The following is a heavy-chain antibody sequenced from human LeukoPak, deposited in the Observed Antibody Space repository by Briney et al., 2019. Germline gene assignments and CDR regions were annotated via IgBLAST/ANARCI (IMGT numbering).Heavy chain of an antibody. CDR3: AQYYYGSGSFD. V-gene: IGHV4-39*01. D-gene: IGHD3-10*01. CDR2: IYYSGST. Sequence: KPSETLSLTCTVSGGSISSSSYYWGWIRQPPGKGLEWIGSIYYSGSTYYNPSLKSRVTISVDTSKNQFSLKLSSVTAADTAVYYCAQYYYGSGSFDWGQGTLVTVSS. J-gene: IGHJ4*02. CDR1: GGSISSSSYY.